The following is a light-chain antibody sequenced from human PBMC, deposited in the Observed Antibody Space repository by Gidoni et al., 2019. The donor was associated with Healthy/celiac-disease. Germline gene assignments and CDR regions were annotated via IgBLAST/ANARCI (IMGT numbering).Light chain of an antibody. CDR1: QSPLHSNGYNY. V-gene: IGKV2-28*01. J-gene: IGKJ3*01. CDR2: LGS. Sequence: DIVMTQSPLSLPVTPGEPASISCRSSQSPLHSNGYNYLDWYLQKTGQSQQLLIYLGSNRASGVPDRFSGCGSGTDFTLKISRVEAEDVGVYYCMQALQTPGTFGPGTKVDIK. CDR3: MQALQTPGT.